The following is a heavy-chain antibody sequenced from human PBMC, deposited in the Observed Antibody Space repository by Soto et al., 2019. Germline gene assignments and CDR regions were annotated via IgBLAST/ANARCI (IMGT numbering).Heavy chain of an antibody. Sequence: PGGSLRLSCAASGFTFSGYEMDWVRQAPGKGLEWVSYISSSGSTIYYADSVKGRFTISRDNAKNSLYLQMNSLRAEDTSVYYCAREGIVVVPAAQQTPGTYYYGMDVWGQGTTVTVSS. V-gene: IGHV3-48*03. J-gene: IGHJ6*02. CDR2: ISSSGSTI. D-gene: IGHD2-2*01. CDR3: AREGIVVVPAAQQTPGTYYYGMDV. CDR1: GFTFSGYE.